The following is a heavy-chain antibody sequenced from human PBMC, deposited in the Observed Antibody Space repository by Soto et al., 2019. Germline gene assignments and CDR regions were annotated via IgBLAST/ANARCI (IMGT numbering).Heavy chain of an antibody. D-gene: IGHD4-4*01. CDR1: GGSICSYY. CDR3: AGGRDDYNGWYFDL. CDR2: SYHSGSP. V-gene: IGHV4-59*01. J-gene: IGHJ2*01. Sequence: QVQLQESGPGLVRPSETLSLTCTVSGGSICSYYWSWIRHPPGHVLAWIGYSYHSGSPNYSPSLASRLTISEDTSKNQFVLKLSSVTAAYTAIYYCAGGRDDYNGWYFDLWGRGTMVTVSS.